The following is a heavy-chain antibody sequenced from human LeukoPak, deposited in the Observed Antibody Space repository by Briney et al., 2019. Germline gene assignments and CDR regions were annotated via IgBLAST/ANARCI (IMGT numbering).Heavy chain of an antibody. J-gene: IGHJ3*02. CDR1: GGSISSSSYY. CDR2: IYYSGST. D-gene: IGHD4-17*01. Sequence: PSETLSLTCTVSGGSISSSSYYWSWIRQPPGKGLEWIGYIYYSGSTNYNPSLKSRVTISVDTSKNQFSLKLSSVTAADTAVYYCARDPRGVTVKGAFDIWGQGTMVTVSS. V-gene: IGHV4-61*01. CDR3: ARDPRGVTVKGAFDI.